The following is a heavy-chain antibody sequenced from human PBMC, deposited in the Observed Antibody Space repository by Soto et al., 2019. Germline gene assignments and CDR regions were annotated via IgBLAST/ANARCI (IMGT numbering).Heavy chain of an antibody. D-gene: IGHD4-17*01. CDR1: GFSVSSNY. CDR2: IYSDGST. CDR3: ASDTDYPIDYHWYFDL. Sequence: EVQLVESGGGLIQPGGSLRLSCAASGFSVSSNYMTWVRQAPGKGLEWVSVIYSDGSTFYADSLKGRFTISRDNSKNTLYLQMNSLRAEDTAVYYCASDTDYPIDYHWYFDLWVRGTLVTVSS. J-gene: IGHJ2*01. V-gene: IGHV3-53*01.